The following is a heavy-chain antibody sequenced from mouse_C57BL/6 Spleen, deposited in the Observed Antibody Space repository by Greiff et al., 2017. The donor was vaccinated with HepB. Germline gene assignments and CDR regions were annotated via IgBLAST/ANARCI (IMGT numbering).Heavy chain of an antibody. CDR3: ARSDYYGSSYWYFDV. D-gene: IGHD1-1*01. J-gene: IGHJ1*03. V-gene: IGHV5-17*01. CDR1: GFTFSDYG. CDR2: ISSGSSTI. Sequence: EVQRVESGGGLVKPGGSLKLSCAASGFTFSDYGMHWVRQAPEKGLEWVAYISSGSSTIYYADTVKGRFTISRDNAKNTLFLQMTSLRSEDTAMYYCARSDYYGSSYWYFDVWGTGTTVTVSS.